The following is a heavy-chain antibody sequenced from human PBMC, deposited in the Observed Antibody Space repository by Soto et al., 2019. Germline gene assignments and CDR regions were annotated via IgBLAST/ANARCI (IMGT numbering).Heavy chain of an antibody. J-gene: IGHJ5*02. CDR2: INPNNGAT. V-gene: IGHV1-2*02. Sequence: QVQLVQSGAEVKKPGASVKVSCKAPRYIFTAYFMHWVRQAPGQGLEWMGWINPNNGATHYGLSFQGRVTMTRDTSISTAYMDLNSLRSDDTAVYYCASHDPGARFDPWGQGTLVIVSS. CDR3: ASHDPGARFDP. D-gene: IGHD1-1*01. CDR1: RYIFTAYF.